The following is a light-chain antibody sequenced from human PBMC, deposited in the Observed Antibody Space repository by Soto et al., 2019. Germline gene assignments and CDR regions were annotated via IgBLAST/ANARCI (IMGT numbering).Light chain of an antibody. Sequence: QSALTQPASVSGSPGQSITISCTGTDIDIGNYNYVSWYQQHPVKAPKLMIYGVTNRPSGVSDRFSGSKSGNAASLTISGLQAEDEADYYCSSYTSYTTLWVFGGGTKLTVL. V-gene: IGLV2-14*01. CDR2: GVT. CDR1: DIDIGNYNY. J-gene: IGLJ3*02. CDR3: SSYTSYTTLWV.